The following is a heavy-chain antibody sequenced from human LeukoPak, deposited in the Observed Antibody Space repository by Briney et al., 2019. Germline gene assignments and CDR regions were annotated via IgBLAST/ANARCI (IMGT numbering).Heavy chain of an antibody. CDR1: GFTFSRYA. J-gene: IGHJ4*02. V-gene: IGHV3-23*01. Sequence: GGSLRLSCAASGFTFSRYAMTWVRQGPGKGLEWLSAISGSGGSTYYADSVKGRFTISRDNSKNTLYLQMNSLRAEDTAVYYCAGGGGDHVWGSYRGDYWGQGTLVTVSS. CDR3: AGGGGDHVWGSYRGDY. D-gene: IGHD3-16*02. CDR2: ISGSGGST.